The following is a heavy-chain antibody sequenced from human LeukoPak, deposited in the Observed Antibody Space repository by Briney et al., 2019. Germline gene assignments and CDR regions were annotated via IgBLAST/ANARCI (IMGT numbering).Heavy chain of an antibody. CDR1: GGSFSGYY. Sequence: SETLSLTCAVYGGSFSGYYWSWIRQPPGKGLEWIGEINHSGSTNYNPSLKSRVTISVDRSKNQFSLKLSSVTAADTAVYYCARGAIVGATGPSYYYYGMDVWGQGTTVTVSS. J-gene: IGHJ6*02. CDR2: INHSGST. V-gene: IGHV4-34*01. CDR3: ARGAIVGATGPSYYYYGMDV. D-gene: IGHD1-26*01.